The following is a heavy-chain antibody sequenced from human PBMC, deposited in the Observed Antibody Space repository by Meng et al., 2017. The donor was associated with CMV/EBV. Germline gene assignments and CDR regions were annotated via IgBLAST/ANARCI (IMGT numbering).Heavy chain of an antibody. CDR2: IRYDGSNK. V-gene: IGHV3-30*02. Sequence: GGSLRLSCAASGFTFSSDGMHWVRQAPGKGLEWVAFIRYDGSNKYYADSVKGRFTISRDNLKNTLYLQMDSLRAEDTAVYYCARDRGELMYYFDYWGQGTLVTVSS. CDR1: GFTFSSDG. CDR3: ARDRGELMYYFDY. D-gene: IGHD1-26*01. J-gene: IGHJ4*02.